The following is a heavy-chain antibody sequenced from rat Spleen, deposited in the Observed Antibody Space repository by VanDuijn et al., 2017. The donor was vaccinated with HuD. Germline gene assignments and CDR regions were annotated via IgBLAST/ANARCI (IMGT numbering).Heavy chain of an antibody. D-gene: IGHD1-11*01. CDR3: ARLEGIYVMDA. V-gene: IGHV5-29*01. CDR2: INYDGSST. J-gene: IGHJ4*01. CDR1: GLIFSDYY. Sequence: EVQLVESDGGLVQPGRSLKLSCVASGLIFSDYYMAWVRQTPTKGLEWVATINYDGSSTFYRDSVKARFTISRDNAKSTLYLRVDSLRSEDTATYYCARLEGIYVMDAWGQGASVTVSS.